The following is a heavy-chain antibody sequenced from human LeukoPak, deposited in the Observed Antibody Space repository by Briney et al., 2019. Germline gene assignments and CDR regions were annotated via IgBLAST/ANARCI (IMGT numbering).Heavy chain of an antibody. CDR1: GFTFSSYE. V-gene: IGHV3-48*03. CDR3: ARDKHYGGFPHCFDY. D-gene: IGHD4-23*01. Sequence: PGGSLRLSCAASGFTFSSYEMNWVRQAPGKGLEWVSYISSSGSTIYYADSVKGRFTISRDNAKNSLYLQMNSLRAEDTAVYYCARDKHYGGFPHCFDYWGQGTLVTVSS. J-gene: IGHJ4*02. CDR2: ISSSGSTI.